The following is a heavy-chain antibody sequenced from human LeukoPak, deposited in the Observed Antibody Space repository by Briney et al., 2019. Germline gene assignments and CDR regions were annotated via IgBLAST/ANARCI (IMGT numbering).Heavy chain of an antibody. V-gene: IGHV1-69*13. CDR1: GGTFSSYA. CDR2: IIPIFGTA. J-gene: IGHJ3*02. Sequence: ASVKVSCKASGGTFSSYAISWVRQAPGQGLEWMGGIIPIFGTANYAQKFQGRVTITADESTSTAYMELSSLRSEDTAVYYCARGRVLRFLEWLFVPDAFDIWGQGTMVTVSS. CDR3: ARGRVLRFLEWLFVPDAFDI. D-gene: IGHD3-3*01.